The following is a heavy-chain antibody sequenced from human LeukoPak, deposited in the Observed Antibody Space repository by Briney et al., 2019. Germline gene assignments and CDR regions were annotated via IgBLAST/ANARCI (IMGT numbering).Heavy chain of an antibody. D-gene: IGHD2-15*01. CDR1: GFSLSTSGVG. CDR3: ALLLGYCSGGSCYSTQDFDY. V-gene: IGHV2-5*02. Sequence: SGPTLVKPTQTLTLTCTFSGFSLSTSGVGVGWIRQPPVKALEWLALIYWDDDKRYSPSLKSRLTITKDTSKNQVVLTMTNMDPVDTATYYCALLLGYCSGGSCYSTQDFDYWGQGTLVTVSS. J-gene: IGHJ4*02. CDR2: IYWDDDK.